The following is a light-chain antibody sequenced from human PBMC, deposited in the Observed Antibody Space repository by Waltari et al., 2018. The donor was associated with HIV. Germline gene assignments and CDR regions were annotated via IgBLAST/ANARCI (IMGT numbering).Light chain of an antibody. Sequence: QSALTQPHSVSGSPGQSLTISCTGTSSYVDTFVSWYQQHPGTAPPVILYNVNNRPSVVPDRFSGSKSGNTAFLTISGLQAEDEAEYHCCSHAGNFIFAFGTGTKVTVL. J-gene: IGLJ1*01. CDR3: CSHAGNFIFA. V-gene: IGLV2-11*01. CDR1: SSYVDTF. CDR2: NVN.